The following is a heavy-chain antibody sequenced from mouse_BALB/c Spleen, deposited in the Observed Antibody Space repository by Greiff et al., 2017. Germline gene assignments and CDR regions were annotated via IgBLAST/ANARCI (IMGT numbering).Heavy chain of an antibody. CDR2: ISYSGST. CDR3: ARSGDYDGPHYAMDY. Sequence: EVQLVESGPGLVKPSQSLSLTCTVTGYSITSDYAWNWIRQFPGNKLEWMGYISYSGSTSHNPSLKSRISITRDTSKHQFFLQLNSVTTEDTATYYCARSGDYDGPHYAMDYWGQGTSVTVSS. CDR1: GYSITSDYA. V-gene: IGHV3-2*02. J-gene: IGHJ4*01. D-gene: IGHD2-4*01.